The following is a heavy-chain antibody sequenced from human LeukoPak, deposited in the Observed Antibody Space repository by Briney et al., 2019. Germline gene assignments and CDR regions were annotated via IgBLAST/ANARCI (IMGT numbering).Heavy chain of an antibody. CDR1: GGSFSGYY. V-gene: IGHV4-34*01. CDR2: INHRGST. D-gene: IGHD3-10*01. CDR3: ARGGNYYGSGSSIY. J-gene: IGHJ4*02. Sequence: SETLSLTCAVYGGSFSGYYWSWIRQPPGKGLEWIGEINHRGSTNYNPSLKSRVTISVDTSKNQFSLKLSSVTAADTAVYYCARGGNYYGSGSSIYWGQGTLVTVS.